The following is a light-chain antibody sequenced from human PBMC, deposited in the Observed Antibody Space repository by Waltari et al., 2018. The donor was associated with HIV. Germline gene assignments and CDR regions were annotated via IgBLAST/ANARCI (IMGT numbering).Light chain of an antibody. Sequence: SYELTQPPSVSVSPGQTTSIACSGHKLGHKYVCWYQQKPGQSPVLVIYQDNKRPSGIPERFSGSNSGNTATLTISGTQAMDEADYYCQAWDTTTVIFGGGTRLTVL. V-gene: IGLV3-1*01. CDR3: QAWDTTTVI. CDR1: KLGHKY. J-gene: IGLJ2*01. CDR2: QDN.